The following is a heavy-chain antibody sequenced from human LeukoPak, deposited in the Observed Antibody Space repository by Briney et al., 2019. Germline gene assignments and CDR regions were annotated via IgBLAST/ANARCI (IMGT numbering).Heavy chain of an antibody. V-gene: IGHV4-34*01. CDR1: GGSFSGYY. J-gene: IGHJ4*02. Sequence: PWETLSLTCAVYGGSFSGYYWSWIRQPPGKGLEWIGEINHSGSTNYNPSLKSRVTISVDTSKNQFSLKLSSVTAADTAVYYCARAGTVASSSVDYWGQGTLVTVCS. CDR3: ARAGTVASSSVDY. CDR2: INHSGST. D-gene: IGHD2-2*01.